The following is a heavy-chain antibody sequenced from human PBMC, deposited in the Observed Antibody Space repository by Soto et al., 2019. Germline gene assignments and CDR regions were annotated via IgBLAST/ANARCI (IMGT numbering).Heavy chain of an antibody. CDR3: ARVPGSGTYYDNRIANDAFDI. CDR1: GFTFSNYG. D-gene: IGHD3-10*01. J-gene: IGHJ3*02. Sequence: GGSLRLSCAASGFTFSNYGVHWVRQAPGKGLEWVAVIWYDGSSGYYTESVKGRFTISRDNSKNTLYLQMNSLRAEDTAVYYCARVPGSGTYYDNRIANDAFDIWGQGTMVTVSS. V-gene: IGHV3-33*01. CDR2: IWYDGSSG.